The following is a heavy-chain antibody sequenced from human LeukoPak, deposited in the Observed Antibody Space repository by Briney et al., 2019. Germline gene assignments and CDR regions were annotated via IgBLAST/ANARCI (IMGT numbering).Heavy chain of an antibody. D-gene: IGHD4-23*01. CDR3: ARGRPHGNDY. J-gene: IGHJ4*02. CDR1: GFTFSSYW. Sequence: GGSLRLSCAASGFTFSSYWMNWARQVPGKGLVWVSRIASDGNNRDYAGSVKGRFTISRDNAKNTLYLQMNSLRVEDTAVYYCARGRPHGNDYWGQGTLVTVSS. V-gene: IGHV3-74*01. CDR2: IASDGNNR.